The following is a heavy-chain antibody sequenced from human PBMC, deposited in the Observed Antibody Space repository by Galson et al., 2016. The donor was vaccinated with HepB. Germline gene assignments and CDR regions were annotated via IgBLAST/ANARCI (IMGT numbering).Heavy chain of an antibody. CDR1: GDSVSSNTAA. CDR3: ARALKYYNIVTGYYDDYYYYGMDV. J-gene: IGHJ6*02. Sequence: CAISGDSVSSNTAAWNWIRQSPSRGLEWLGRTYYRSKWSNDYAVSVKSRITINPDTSKNQFSLQLKSVTPEDTAVYCCARALKYYNIVTGYYDDYYYYGMDVWGQGTTVTVSS. D-gene: IGHD3-9*01. CDR2: TYYRSKWSN. V-gene: IGHV6-1*01.